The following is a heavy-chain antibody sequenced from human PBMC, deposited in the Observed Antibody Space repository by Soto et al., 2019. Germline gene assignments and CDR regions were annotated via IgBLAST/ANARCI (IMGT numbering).Heavy chain of an antibody. D-gene: IGHD3-10*01. CDR2: ISGSGGGA. CDR3: AKDSDREYFQH. J-gene: IGHJ1*01. V-gene: IGHV3-23*01. CDR1: GFTFSSYG. Sequence: HPGGSLRLSCVASGFTFSSYGMRWVRQAPEKGLEWVSGISGSGGGAYYADSVKGRFTISRDNSENTLYLQMNSLRVEDTAVYYCAKDSDREYFQHWGQGTLVTVSS.